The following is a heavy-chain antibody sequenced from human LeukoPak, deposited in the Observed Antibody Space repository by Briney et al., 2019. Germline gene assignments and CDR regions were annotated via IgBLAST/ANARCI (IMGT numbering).Heavy chain of an antibody. CDR3: AIGCSSTSCSNFDS. D-gene: IGHD2-2*01. CDR1: GFTFSSYA. J-gene: IGHJ4*02. V-gene: IGHV3-23*01. CDR2: ISGSGGST. Sequence: GGSLRLSCAASGFTFSSYAMSWVRQAPGKGLEWVSAISGSGGSTYYADSVKGRFTISRDSSKNTLYLQMSSLRAEDTAIYYCAIGCSSTSCSNFDSWGQGTLVTVSS.